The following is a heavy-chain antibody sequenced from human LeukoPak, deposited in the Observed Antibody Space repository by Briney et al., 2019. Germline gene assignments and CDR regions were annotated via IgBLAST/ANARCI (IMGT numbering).Heavy chain of an antibody. CDR3: ARRYYDSSGYYYFDY. J-gene: IGHJ4*02. V-gene: IGHV5-51*01. Sequence: GESLKISCKGSGYSFTSYWIGWVRQMPGKGLEWMGIIYPGDSDTSYSPSFQGQATISADKSISTAYLQWSSLKASDTAMCYCARRYYDSSGYYYFDYWGQGTLVTVSS. D-gene: IGHD3-22*01. CDR2: IYPGDSDT. CDR1: GYSFTSYW.